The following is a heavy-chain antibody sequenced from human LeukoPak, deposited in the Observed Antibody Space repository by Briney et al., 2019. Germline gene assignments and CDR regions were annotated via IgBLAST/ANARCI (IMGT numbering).Heavy chain of an antibody. V-gene: IGHV4-34*01. CDR3: ARVRLQMATITKSPFDY. CDR1: GGSFSGYY. J-gene: IGHJ4*02. Sequence: SETLSLTCAVYGGSFSGYYWSWIRQPPGKGLEWIGEINHSGSTNYNPSLKSRVTISVDTSKNQFSLKLSSVTAADTAGYYCARVRLQMATITKSPFDYWGQGTLVTVSS. CDR2: INHSGST. D-gene: IGHD5-24*01.